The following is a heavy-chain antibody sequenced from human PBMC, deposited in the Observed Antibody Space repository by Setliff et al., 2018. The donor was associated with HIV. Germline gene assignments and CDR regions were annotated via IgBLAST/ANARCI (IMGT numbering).Heavy chain of an antibody. CDR2: IKQDGSEQ. D-gene: IGHD3-22*01. CDR1: GFTFSGSP. J-gene: IGHJ4*02. CDR3: TTPLYYYDTSTTWDY. Sequence: PGESLKISCGASGFTFSGSPMHWVRQAPGKGLEWVAQIKQDGSEQYCVDSVRGRFTLPRDNAKNSLYLQMNSLTAEDTAVYYCTTPLYYYDTSTTWDYWGQGTLVTVSS. V-gene: IGHV3-7*03.